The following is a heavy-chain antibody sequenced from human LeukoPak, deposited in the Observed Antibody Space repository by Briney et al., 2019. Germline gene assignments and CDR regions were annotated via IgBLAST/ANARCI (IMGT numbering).Heavy chain of an antibody. CDR3: ARAQTGSSSNWFDP. Sequence: ASVKVSCKASGGTFSSYAISWVRQAPGQGLEWMGRIIPILGIANYAQKFQGRVTITADESTSTAYMELSSLRSEDTAVYYCARAQTGSSSNWFDPWGQGTLVTVSS. CDR1: GGTFSSYA. D-gene: IGHD6-6*01. J-gene: IGHJ5*02. V-gene: IGHV1-69*04. CDR2: IIPILGIA.